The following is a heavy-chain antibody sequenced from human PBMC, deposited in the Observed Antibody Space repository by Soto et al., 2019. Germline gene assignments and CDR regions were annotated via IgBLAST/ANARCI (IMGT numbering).Heavy chain of an antibody. CDR1: GYTFTSYG. J-gene: IGHJ4*02. Sequence: QVQLVQSGAEVKKPGASVKVSCKASGYTFTSYGISWVRQAPGQGLEWMGWISTYNGNTKYAQKLQGRITMTTDTSTGKAYMELRSLGSDDTAVFYCAREMVRGVGSDYWGQGTLVTVSS. CDR2: ISTYNGNT. D-gene: IGHD3-10*01. V-gene: IGHV1-18*01. CDR3: AREMVRGVGSDY.